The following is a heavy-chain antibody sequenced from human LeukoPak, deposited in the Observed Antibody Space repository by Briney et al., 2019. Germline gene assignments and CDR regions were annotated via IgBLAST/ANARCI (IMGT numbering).Heavy chain of an antibody. CDR1: GGTFSSYA. V-gene: IGHV1-69*06. D-gene: IGHD3-9*01. CDR2: IIPIFGTA. Sequence: ASVKVSCKASGGTFSSYAISWVRQAPGQGLEWMGGIIPIFGTANYAQKFQGRVTITADKPTSTAYMELSSLRSEDTAVYYCARDGNYDILTGYSYGMDVWGKGTTVTVSS. J-gene: IGHJ6*04. CDR3: ARDGNYDILTGYSYGMDV.